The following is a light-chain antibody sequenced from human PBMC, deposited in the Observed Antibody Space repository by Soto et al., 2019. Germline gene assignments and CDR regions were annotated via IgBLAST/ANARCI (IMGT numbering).Light chain of an antibody. V-gene: IGKV1-5*01. CDR3: QQYNSFLWT. CDR1: QSISSW. Sequence: DIQMTQSPSTLSASVGDRVTITCRASQSISSWLAWYQQKPGKAPKLLIYDASSLESGVPSRFSGSGSGTEFTLTISSLQPDDFATYYCQQYNSFLWTFGQGTKV. CDR2: DAS. J-gene: IGKJ1*01.